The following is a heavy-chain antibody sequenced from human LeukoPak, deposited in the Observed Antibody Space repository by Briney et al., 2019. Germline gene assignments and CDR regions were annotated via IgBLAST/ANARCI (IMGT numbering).Heavy chain of an antibody. V-gene: IGHV1-2*02. CDR3: ARISRVGATGHYYYYMDV. Sequence: RASVKVSCKASGYTFTGCYMHWVRQAPGQGLEWMGWINPNSGGTNYAQKFQGRATMTRDTSISTAYMELSRLRSDDTAVYYCARISRVGATGHYYYYMDVWGKGTTVTVSS. CDR2: INPNSGGT. D-gene: IGHD1-26*01. J-gene: IGHJ6*03. CDR1: GYTFTGCY.